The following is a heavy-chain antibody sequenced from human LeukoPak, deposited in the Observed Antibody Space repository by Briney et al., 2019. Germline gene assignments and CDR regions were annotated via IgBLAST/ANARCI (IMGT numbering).Heavy chain of an antibody. D-gene: IGHD6-13*01. J-gene: IGHJ4*02. CDR3: AKIHSSSWTPDY. V-gene: IGHV3-30*02. Sequence: SGGSLRLSCAASGFTFSSYGMHWVRQAPGKGLEWVAFIRYDGSNKYYADSVKGRFTISRDNSKNTLYLQMNSLRAEDTAVYYCAKIHSSSWTPDYWGQGTLVTVSS. CDR1: GFTFSSYG. CDR2: IRYDGSNK.